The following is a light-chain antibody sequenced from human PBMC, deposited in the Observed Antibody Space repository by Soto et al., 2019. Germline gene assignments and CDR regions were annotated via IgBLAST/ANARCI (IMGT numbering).Light chain of an antibody. J-gene: IGKJ4*01. CDR3: HQRYNWLT. CDR2: GAD. V-gene: IGKV3-11*01. Sequence: IVLTQSPATLSLSPGERATLSCRARQTVSTYLSWYQHKPGQAPRLLIYGADKRATGIPARFSGSGSGTDFTLSISSLEPEDSAVYYCHQRYNWLTFGGGTKVEIK. CDR1: QTVSTY.